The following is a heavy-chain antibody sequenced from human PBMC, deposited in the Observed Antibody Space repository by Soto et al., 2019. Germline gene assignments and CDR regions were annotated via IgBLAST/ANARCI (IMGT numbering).Heavy chain of an antibody. CDR3: ASSGGYDSSGYYYGLFDY. D-gene: IGHD3-22*01. Sequence: ASVKVSCKASGYTFTSYGISWVRQAPGQGLEWMGWISAYNGNTNYAQKLQGRVTMTTDTSTSTAYMKLRSLRSDDTAVYYCASSGGYDSSGYYYGLFDYWGQGTLVTVSS. J-gene: IGHJ4*02. CDR2: ISAYNGNT. CDR1: GYTFTSYG. V-gene: IGHV1-18*01.